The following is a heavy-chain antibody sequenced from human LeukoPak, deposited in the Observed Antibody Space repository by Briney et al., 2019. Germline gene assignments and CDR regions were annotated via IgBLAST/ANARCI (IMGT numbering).Heavy chain of an antibody. CDR1: GGSFSGYY. CDR2: INHSGST. CDR3: ARGRVGIRRGWFDP. D-gene: IGHD5-18*01. J-gene: IGHJ5*02. V-gene: IGHV4-34*01. Sequence: SETLSLTCAVYGGSFSGYYWSWIRQPPGKGLEWIGEINHSGSTNYNPSLKSRVTISVDTSKNQFSLKLSSVTAADTAVYYCARGRVGIRRGWFDPGAREPWSPSPQ.